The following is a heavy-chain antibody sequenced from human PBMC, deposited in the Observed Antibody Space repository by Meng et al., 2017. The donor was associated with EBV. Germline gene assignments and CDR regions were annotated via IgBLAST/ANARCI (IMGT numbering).Heavy chain of an antibody. CDR1: GYTFTGNE. CDR3: ARVGIAVAGTGDY. J-gene: IGHJ4*02. D-gene: IGHD6-19*01. CDR2: LNPNSGGT. Sequence: QVQLGRFRADDSTPGDSGKVPCRASGYTFTGNERHWVRQAPGQGLRWMGRLNPNSGGTNYAQKFQGRVTMTRDTSISKAYMELSRLRSDDTAVYYCARVGIAVAGTGDYWGQGTLVTVSS. V-gene: IGHV1-2*06.